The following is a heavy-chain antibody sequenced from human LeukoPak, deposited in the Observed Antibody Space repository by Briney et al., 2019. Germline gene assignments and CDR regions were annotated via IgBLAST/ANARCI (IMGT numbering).Heavy chain of an antibody. D-gene: IGHD3-10*01. V-gene: IGHV3-74*01. CDR1: GFTFSSYW. CDR3: ARDRGGRGPTTTDY. CDR2: INSNGSST. J-gene: IGHJ4*02. Sequence: GGSLRLSCAASGFTFSSYWMHWVRQAPGKGLVWLSRINSNGSSTIYADFVMGRFTMSRDNAKNTLYLQMNSLRAEDTAVYYCARDRGGRGPTTTDYWGQGTLVTVSS.